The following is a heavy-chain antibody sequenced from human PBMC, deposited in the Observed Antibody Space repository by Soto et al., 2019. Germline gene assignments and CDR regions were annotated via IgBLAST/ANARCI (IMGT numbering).Heavy chain of an antibody. J-gene: IGHJ4*02. D-gene: IGHD3-9*01. CDR1: GYTFTSYG. V-gene: IGHV1-18*01. CDR2: INAYNGNT. CDR3: ARLQLRYFDWLFPDFDY. Sequence: ASVKVSCKASGYTFTSYGISWVRQAPGQGLEWKGWINAYNGNTNYAQKLQGRVTMTTDTSTSTAYMELRSLRSDDTAVYYCARLQLRYFDWLFPDFDYWGQGTLVTVSS.